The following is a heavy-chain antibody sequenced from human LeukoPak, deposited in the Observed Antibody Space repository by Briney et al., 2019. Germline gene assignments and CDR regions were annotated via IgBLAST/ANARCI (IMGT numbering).Heavy chain of an antibody. J-gene: IGHJ6*02. Sequence: GGSLRLSCAASGFTFSSYNMKWGRQAPGKGLEWVSYVSSSSSIIYHADSVKGRFTISRDNAKNSLYLQMNSLRDEDTAVYYCARGVTYGMDVWGQGTTVTVSS. V-gene: IGHV3-48*02. CDR2: VSSSSSII. CDR1: GFTFSSYN. CDR3: ARGVTYGMDV.